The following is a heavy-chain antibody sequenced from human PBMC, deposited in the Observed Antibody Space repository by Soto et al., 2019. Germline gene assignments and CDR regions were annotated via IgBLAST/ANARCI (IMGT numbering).Heavy chain of an antibody. J-gene: IGHJ6*02. CDR2: INHSGST. Sequence: SETLSLTCAVYGGSFSGYYWSWIRQPPGKGLEWIGEINHSGSTNYNPSLKSRVTISVDTSKNQFSLKLSSVTAADTAVYYCALCSSGSGRSHYYYGMDVWGQGTTVTVSS. V-gene: IGHV4-34*01. D-gene: IGHD6-19*01. CDR1: GGSFSGYY. CDR3: ALCSSGSGRSHYYYGMDV.